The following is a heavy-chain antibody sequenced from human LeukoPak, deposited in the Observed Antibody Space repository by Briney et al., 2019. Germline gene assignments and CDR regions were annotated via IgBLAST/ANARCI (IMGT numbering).Heavy chain of an antibody. D-gene: IGHD3-10*01. CDR3: ARSYYNYYFDY. J-gene: IGHJ4*02. Sequence: PSETLSLTCAVYGGSFSGYYWSWIRQPPRKGLEWIGEINHSGSTNYSPSLKRRVTISVDTSKNQFSLKLSSVTAADTAVYYCARSYYNYYFDYWGQGTLVTVSS. CDR2: INHSGST. V-gene: IGHV4-34*01. CDR1: GGSFSGYY.